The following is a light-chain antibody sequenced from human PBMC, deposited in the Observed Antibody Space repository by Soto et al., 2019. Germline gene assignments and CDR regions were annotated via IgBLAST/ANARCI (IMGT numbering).Light chain of an antibody. J-gene: IGLJ1*01. CDR3: AAWDDSLNGSYV. CDR1: SSDVGGYNY. V-gene: IGLV2-11*01. CDR2: DVS. Sequence: QSVLAQPRSVSGSPGQSVTISCTGTSSDVGGYNYVSWYQQHPGKAPKLMIYDVSKRPPGVPDRFSGSKSGTSASLAISGLQSEDEADYYCAAWDDSLNGSYVFGTGTKVTVL.